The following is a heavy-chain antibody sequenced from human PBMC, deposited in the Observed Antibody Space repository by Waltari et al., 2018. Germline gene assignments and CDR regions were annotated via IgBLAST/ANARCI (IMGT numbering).Heavy chain of an antibody. J-gene: IGHJ3*02. V-gene: IGHV1-18*01. CDR3: ARDNFVVVPAARGDAFDI. CDR2: ISAYNGNT. D-gene: IGHD2-2*01. CDR1: GYTFTSYG. Sequence: QVQLVQSGAEVKKPGASVKVSCKASGYTFTSYGISWVRQAPGQGLEWMGWISAYNGNTNDAQKLQCRVTMTTYTSTSTAYMELRSLRSDDTAVYYCARDNFVVVPAARGDAFDIWGQGTMVTVSS.